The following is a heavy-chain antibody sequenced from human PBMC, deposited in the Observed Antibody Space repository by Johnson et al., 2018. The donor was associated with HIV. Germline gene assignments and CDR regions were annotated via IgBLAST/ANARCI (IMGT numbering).Heavy chain of an antibody. D-gene: IGHD2-2*01. Sequence: QVQLLESGGGVVQPGRSLRLSCAASGFTFSSYAMHWVRQAPGKGLEWVAVISYDGSNKYYADSVKGRFTISRDNSKNTLYLQMNSLRAEDTAVYYCARDTASSSTLDAFDIWGQGTMVTVSS. CDR2: ISYDGSNK. V-gene: IGHV3-30*04. CDR3: ARDTASSSTLDAFDI. CDR1: GFTFSSYA. J-gene: IGHJ3*02.